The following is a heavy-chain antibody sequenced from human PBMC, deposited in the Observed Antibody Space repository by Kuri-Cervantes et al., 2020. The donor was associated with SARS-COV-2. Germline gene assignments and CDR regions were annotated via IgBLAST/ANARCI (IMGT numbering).Heavy chain of an antibody. CDR3: ARDSPPDSSGYSSWYFDL. Sequence: SETLSLTCTVSGGSISSYYWSWIRQPAGKGLEWIGRIYTNGNTNYNPSLKSRVTMSVDTSKDQFSLKLSSVTAADTAVYYCARDSPPDSSGYSSWYFDLWGRGTLVTVSS. CDR2: IYTNGNT. V-gene: IGHV4-4*07. CDR1: GGSISSYY. D-gene: IGHD3-22*01. J-gene: IGHJ2*01.